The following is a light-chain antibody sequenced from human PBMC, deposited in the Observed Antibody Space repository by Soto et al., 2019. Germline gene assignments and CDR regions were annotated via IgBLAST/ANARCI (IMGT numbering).Light chain of an antibody. V-gene: IGKV3-20*01. CDR1: QSVSSSY. CDR3: QQYGSSPPYT. Sequence: EIVLTQSPGILSLSPGERATLSCRASQSVSSSYLAWYQQKPGQAPRLLIYGASNRATGIPDRFSASGSGTDFTLTISRLEPEDFAVYYCQQYGSSPPYTFGQETKLEIK. J-gene: IGKJ2*01. CDR2: GAS.